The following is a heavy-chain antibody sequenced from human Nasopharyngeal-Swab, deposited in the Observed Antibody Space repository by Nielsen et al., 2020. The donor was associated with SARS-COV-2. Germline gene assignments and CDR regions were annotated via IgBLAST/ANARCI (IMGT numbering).Heavy chain of an antibody. V-gene: IGHV1-2*02. Sequence: WVRQATGQRLEGVGWINVGNGNTKYAQKYQGRVTMTRDTSISTAYMELSRLRSDDTAVYYCARVRTKTKYYDILTGLGGYFDYWGQGTLVTVSS. CDR3: ARVRTKTKYYDILTGLGGYFDY. CDR2: INVGNGNT. D-gene: IGHD3-9*01. J-gene: IGHJ4*02.